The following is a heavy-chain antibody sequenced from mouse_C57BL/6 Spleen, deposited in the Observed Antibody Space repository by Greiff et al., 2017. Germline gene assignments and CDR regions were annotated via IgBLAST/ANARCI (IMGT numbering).Heavy chain of an antibody. CDR3: ARYGGGSCAIDY. J-gene: IGHJ4*01. CDR2: FNPGSGGT. V-gene: IGHV1-54*01. CDR1: GYAFTNYL. Sequence: QVQLQQPGAELVRPGPSVTVSCKASGYAFTNYLLEWVKQRPGHGLEWIGVFNPGSGGTNYNETFKGKATLTVAKSSSTTYMQLSSLTSEDSAVYYCARYGGGSCAIDYWGQGTSVTVSS. D-gene: IGHD1-1*02.